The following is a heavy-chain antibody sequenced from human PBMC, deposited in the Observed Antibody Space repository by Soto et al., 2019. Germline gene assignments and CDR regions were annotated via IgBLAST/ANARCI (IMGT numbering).Heavy chain of an antibody. CDR1: GFTFNSYS. D-gene: IGHD1-26*01. Sequence: EVQLVESGGGLVKPGGSLRLSCAASGFTFNSYSMNWVRQAPGKGLEWVSCISSGSSYIYYADSVKGRFTISRDNAKNSVYLQRNSLRDDDTAVYYCASGGGGSYDAIDYWGQGTLVTVSS. V-gene: IGHV3-21*01. CDR2: ISSGSSYI. J-gene: IGHJ4*02. CDR3: ASGGGGSYDAIDY.